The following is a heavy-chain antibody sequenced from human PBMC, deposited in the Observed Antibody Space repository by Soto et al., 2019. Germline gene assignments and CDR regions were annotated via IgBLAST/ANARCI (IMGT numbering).Heavy chain of an antibody. Sequence: PGGSLRLSCAASGFTFSSYSMNWVRQAPGKGLEWVSSISSSSSYIYYADSVKGRFTISRDNAKNSLYLQMNSLRAEDTAVYYCARGTIAARLPFDYWGQGTLVTVCS. CDR2: ISSSSSYI. J-gene: IGHJ4*02. CDR3: ARGTIAARLPFDY. V-gene: IGHV3-21*01. D-gene: IGHD6-6*01. CDR1: GFTFSSYS.